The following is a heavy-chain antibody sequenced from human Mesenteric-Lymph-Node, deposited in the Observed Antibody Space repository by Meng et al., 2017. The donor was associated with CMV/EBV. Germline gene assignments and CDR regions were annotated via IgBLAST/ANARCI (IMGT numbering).Heavy chain of an antibody. Sequence: SVKVSCKASGGTFSTYAINWVRQAPGQGLEWMGGIIPILGITNYAQKFQGRITITADKSTSTAYMELSSLRSDDTAVYYCARRDIGLIPAALVFGMDVWGQGTTVTVSS. V-gene: IGHV1-69*10. D-gene: IGHD2-2*01. CDR3: ARRDIGLIPAALVFGMDV. CDR2: IIPILGIT. J-gene: IGHJ6*02. CDR1: GGTFSTYA.